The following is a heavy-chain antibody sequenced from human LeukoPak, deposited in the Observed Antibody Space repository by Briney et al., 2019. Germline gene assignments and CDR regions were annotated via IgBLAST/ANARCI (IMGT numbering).Heavy chain of an antibody. CDR3: RRGGGGSMWSGHYRLFDF. V-gene: IGHV4-59*01. D-gene: IGHD4-17*01. CDR1: GGSLTSYY. J-gene: IGHJ4*02. Sequence: SETLSLTCTVSGGSLTSYYWSWVRQSPGKGLEWIGSIYSSGETSHNPSLKSRVTISVDTAQNQFFLRLTSVTAADVGVYFFRRGGGGSMWSGHYRLFDFWGQGTLITVSS. CDR2: IYSSGET.